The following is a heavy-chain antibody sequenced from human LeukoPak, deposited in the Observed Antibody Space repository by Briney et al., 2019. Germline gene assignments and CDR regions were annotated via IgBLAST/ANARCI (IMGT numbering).Heavy chain of an antibody. D-gene: IGHD3-22*01. J-gene: IGHJ4*02. V-gene: IGHV1-69*04. CDR1: GGTFSSYA. Sequence: SVEVSCKASGGTFSSYAISWVRQAPGQGLEWMGRIIPILGIANYAQKFQGRVTITADKSTSTAYMELSSLGSEDTAVYYCAREVYYDSSGYSDYWGQGTLVTVSS. CDR3: AREVYYDSSGYSDY. CDR2: IIPILGIA.